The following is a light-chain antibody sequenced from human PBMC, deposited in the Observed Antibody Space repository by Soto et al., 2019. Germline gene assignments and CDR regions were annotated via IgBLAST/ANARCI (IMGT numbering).Light chain of an antibody. J-gene: IGKJ4*01. Sequence: EIVLTQSPGTLSVSPGERATLSCRASQSVGRNYLAWYQQKPGQAPRLLIYDASSRATGIPDRFSGSGSGTDFTLPTSRLEPEDFAVYYCQQYASSPLTFGGGTKVETK. CDR1: QSVGRNY. V-gene: IGKV3-20*01. CDR2: DAS. CDR3: QQYASSPLT.